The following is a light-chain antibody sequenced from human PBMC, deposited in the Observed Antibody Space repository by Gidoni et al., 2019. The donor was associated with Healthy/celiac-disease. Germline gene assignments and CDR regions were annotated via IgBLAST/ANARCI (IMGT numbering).Light chain of an antibody. J-gene: IGKJ2*01. CDR3: QQYDNLPYT. CDR2: DAS. CDR1: QDISNY. V-gene: IGKV1-33*01. Sequence: DIQMTQSPSSLSASVGDRVTITCQASQDISNYLNWYQQKPGKAPKLLIYDASNLETGVPSRFSGSGSGTDFTFTISSLQPEDIATYYFQQYDNLPYTFXQXTKLEIK.